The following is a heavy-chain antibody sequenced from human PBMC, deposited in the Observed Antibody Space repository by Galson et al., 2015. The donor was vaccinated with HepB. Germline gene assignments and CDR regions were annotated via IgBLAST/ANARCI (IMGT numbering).Heavy chain of an antibody. Sequence: SLRLSCAASGFTFSSYGMHWVRQAPGKGLEWVAVISYDGSNKYYADSVKGRFTTSRDNSKNTLYLQMNSLRAEDTAVYYCAKDMGYDRDYYYYGMDVWGQGTTVTVSS. J-gene: IGHJ6*02. CDR3: AKDMGYDRDYYYYGMDV. CDR2: ISYDGSNK. V-gene: IGHV3-30*18. D-gene: IGHD3-22*01. CDR1: GFTFSSYG.